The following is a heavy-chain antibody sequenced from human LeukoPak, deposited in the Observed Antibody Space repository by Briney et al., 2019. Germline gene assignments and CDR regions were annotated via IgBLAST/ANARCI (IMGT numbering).Heavy chain of an antibody. J-gene: IGHJ2*01. D-gene: IGHD5-18*01. CDR2: ISSSSSTI. CDR1: GFSFSTYS. V-gene: IGHV3-48*02. CDR3: ARDLTVTSYWYFDL. Sequence: GGSLRLSCAASGFSFSTYSMNWVRQAPGGGLEWVSYISSSSSTIYYADSVKGRFTISRDNAKNSLYLQMNSLRDEDTAVYYCARDLTVTSYWYFDLWGRGALVTVSS.